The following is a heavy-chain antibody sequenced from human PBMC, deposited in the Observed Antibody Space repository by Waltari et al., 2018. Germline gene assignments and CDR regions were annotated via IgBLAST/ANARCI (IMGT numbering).Heavy chain of an antibody. D-gene: IGHD3-10*01. CDR2: VDPEDGET. CDR3: ATIAGKGYVYFDY. V-gene: IGHV1-69-2*01. J-gene: IGHJ4*02. CDR1: GYTFTDYY. Sequence: EVQLVQSGAEVKKPGTTVKISCKASGYTFTDYYMHWVQKAPGNGLEWMGRVDPEDGETIYAEKFQGRVTITADTSTDTAYMELSSLRSEDTAVYYCATIAGKGYVYFDYWGQGTLVTVSS.